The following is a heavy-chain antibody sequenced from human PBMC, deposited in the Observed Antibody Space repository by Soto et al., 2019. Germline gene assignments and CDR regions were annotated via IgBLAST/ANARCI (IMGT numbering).Heavy chain of an antibody. CDR2: IWYDGSNK. J-gene: IGHJ6*02. CDR3: ARPFRARYCSGGSCYGMCV. CDR1: GFTFSSYG. V-gene: IGHV3-33*01. D-gene: IGHD2-15*01. Sequence: QVQLVESGGGVVQPGRSLRLSCAASGFTFSSYGMHWVRQAPGKGLEWVAAIWYDGSNKYYADSVKGRFTISSDNSKITLDLQMNSLRAEDTAVYYCARPFRARYCSGGSCYGMCVWGQGTTVTVSS.